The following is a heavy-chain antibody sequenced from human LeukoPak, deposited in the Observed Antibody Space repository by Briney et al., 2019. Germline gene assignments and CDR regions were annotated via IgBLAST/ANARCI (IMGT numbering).Heavy chain of an antibody. D-gene: IGHD5-12*01. Sequence: GGSLRLSCAASGFTFSSYAMSWVRQAPGKGLEWVSPISGSGGSTYYADSVKGRFTISRDNSKKTLYLQMNSLRAEDTAVYYCAKDHGYNGYEHLDYWGQGTLVTVSS. CDR3: AKDHGYNGYEHLDY. V-gene: IGHV3-23*01. J-gene: IGHJ4*02. CDR1: GFTFSSYA. CDR2: ISGSGGST.